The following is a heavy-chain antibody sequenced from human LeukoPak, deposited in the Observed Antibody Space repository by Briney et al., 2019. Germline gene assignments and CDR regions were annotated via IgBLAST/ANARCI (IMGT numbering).Heavy chain of an antibody. D-gene: IGHD1-7*01. J-gene: IGHJ6*03. Sequence: GASVKVSCKASGGTFSSYAISWVRQAPGQGLEWMGRIIPIFGTANYAQKFQGRVTITTDESTSTPYMELSSLRSEDTAVYYCASGEPNWNYVLMDVWGKGTTVTVSS. CDR3: ASGEPNWNYVLMDV. V-gene: IGHV1-69*05. CDR2: IIPIFGTA. CDR1: GGTFSSYA.